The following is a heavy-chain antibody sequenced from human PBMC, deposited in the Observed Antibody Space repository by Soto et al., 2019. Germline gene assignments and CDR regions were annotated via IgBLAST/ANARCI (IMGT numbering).Heavy chain of an antibody. CDR2: IYYSGST. CDR3: ARGRDGYAIDY. J-gene: IGHJ4*02. Sequence: PLSLTRSVSGGSASSGRYYWSWIRQHPGKGLEWIGYIYYSGSTYYNPSLKSRVTISEDTSKNQFSLKLSSVTAADTAVYYCARGRDGYAIDYWGQGTLVTVSS. V-gene: IGHV4-31*03. CDR1: GGSASSGRYY. D-gene: IGHD5-12*01.